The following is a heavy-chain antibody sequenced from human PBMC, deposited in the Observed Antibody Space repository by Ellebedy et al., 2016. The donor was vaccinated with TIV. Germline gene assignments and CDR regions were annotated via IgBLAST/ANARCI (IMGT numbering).Heavy chain of an antibody. D-gene: IGHD1-26*01. J-gene: IGHJ4*02. V-gene: IGHV3-66*01. CDR2: IYSGGST. Sequence: GESLKISXAASGFTVSSNYMSWVRQAPGKGLEWVSVIYSGGSTYYADSVKGRFTISRDSSKNTLYLQMNSLRAEDTAVYYCARDDWELLEGWGFDYWGQGTLVTVSS. CDR1: GFTVSSNY. CDR3: ARDDWELLEGWGFDY.